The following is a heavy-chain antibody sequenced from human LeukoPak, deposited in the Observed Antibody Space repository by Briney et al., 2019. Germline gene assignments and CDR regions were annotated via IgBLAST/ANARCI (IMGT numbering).Heavy chain of an antibody. J-gene: IGHJ4*02. V-gene: IGHV6-1*01. Sequence: SQTLSLTCAISGDSVSSNSAAWNWIRQSPSRGLEWLGRTYYRSKWYNDYAVSVKSRITINPDTSKNQFSLKLSSVTAADTAVHYCARGGVYYDSSGYSPSFDYWGQGTLVTVSS. CDR3: ARGGVYYDSSGYSPSFDY. CDR1: GDSVSSNSAA. D-gene: IGHD3-22*01. CDR2: TYYRSKWYN.